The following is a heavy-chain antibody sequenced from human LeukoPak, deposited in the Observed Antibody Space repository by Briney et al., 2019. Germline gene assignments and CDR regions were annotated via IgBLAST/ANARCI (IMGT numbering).Heavy chain of an antibody. Sequence: SETLSLTCTVSGGSISSFYWSWIRQPPGKGLEWIGRIYTSRSTNYNPSLKSRVTISVDTSKNQFSLKLSSVTAADTAVYYCAREYCSSTSCYVGRFGIQGFDPWGQGTLVTVSS. CDR2: IYTSRST. V-gene: IGHV4-4*08. CDR3: AREYCSSTSCYVGRFGIQGFDP. D-gene: IGHD2-2*01. J-gene: IGHJ5*02. CDR1: GGSISSFY.